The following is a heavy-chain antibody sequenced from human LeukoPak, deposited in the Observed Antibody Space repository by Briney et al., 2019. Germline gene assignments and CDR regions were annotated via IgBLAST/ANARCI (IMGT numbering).Heavy chain of an antibody. CDR3: TRRGAHDY. D-gene: IGHD1-26*01. J-gene: IGHJ4*02. CDR2: ISHSGSTI. CDR1: GFTFSDYA. V-gene: IGHV3-48*02. Sequence: PGGSLRLSCTASGFTFSDYAMNWVRQAPGEGLEWVSHISHSGSTIYYSDSAKGRFTISRDNAENSLHLQMNSLRDEDTAVYYCTRRGAHDYWGQGTLVTVSS.